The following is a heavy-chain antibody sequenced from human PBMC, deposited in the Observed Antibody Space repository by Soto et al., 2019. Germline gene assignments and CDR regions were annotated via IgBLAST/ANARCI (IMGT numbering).Heavy chain of an antibody. V-gene: IGHV4-59*01. D-gene: IGHD3-22*01. Sequence: PSETLSLTCTVSGGSISSYYWSWIRQPPGKGLEWIGYIYYSGSTNYNPSLKSRVTISVDTSKNQFSLKLSSVTAADTAVYYCARDRIGGYYYDSSGFDYWGQGTLVTVS. J-gene: IGHJ4*02. CDR3: ARDRIGGYYYDSSGFDY. CDR1: GGSISSYY. CDR2: IYYSGST.